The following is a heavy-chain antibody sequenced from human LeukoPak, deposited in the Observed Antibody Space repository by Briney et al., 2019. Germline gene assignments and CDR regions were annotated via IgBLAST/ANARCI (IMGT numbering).Heavy chain of an antibody. V-gene: IGHV3-20*04. J-gene: IGHJ4*02. CDR2: IKWNGGST. CDR1: GFIFDDYY. Sequence: GGSLRLSCAASGFIFDDYYMSWVRQAPGKGLEWVSSIKWNGGSTGYADSVKGRFTISRDNAKNSLYLQMNSLRAEDTALYYCARDGGDCSGDSCYVDYWGQGTLVTVSS. D-gene: IGHD2-15*01. CDR3: ARDGGDCSGDSCYVDY.